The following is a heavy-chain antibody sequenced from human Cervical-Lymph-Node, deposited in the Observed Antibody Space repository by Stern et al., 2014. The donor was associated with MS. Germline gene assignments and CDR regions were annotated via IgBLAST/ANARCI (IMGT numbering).Heavy chain of an antibody. CDR1: GFTFSTYA. J-gene: IGHJ4*02. Sequence: VQLVESGGGVVQPGRSLSLSCVASGFTFSTYAMHWVRQAPGKGLEWVAFVSYDGAQKNSTDSVKARFTISRDNSKNTRYLHMNSLRDEDTAVYFCARGGRGVGLEYWGQGALVTVSS. CDR2: VSYDGAQK. CDR3: ARGGRGVGLEY. V-gene: IGHV3-30-3*01. D-gene: IGHD3-10*01.